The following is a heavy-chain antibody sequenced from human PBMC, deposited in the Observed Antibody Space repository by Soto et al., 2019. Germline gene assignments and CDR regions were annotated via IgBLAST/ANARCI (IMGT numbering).Heavy chain of an antibody. Sequence: QVLLVESGGGVVQPGRSLRLSCAASGFTFSSDAMHWVRQAPGKGLEWVAVISYDGSNKYYADSVKGRFTISRDNSKNTQYLQMNSLRADDTAVNYCASTLDVWGQGITVTVSS. J-gene: IGHJ6*02. CDR1: GFTFSSDA. CDR3: ASTLDV. CDR2: ISYDGSNK. V-gene: IGHV3-30-3*01.